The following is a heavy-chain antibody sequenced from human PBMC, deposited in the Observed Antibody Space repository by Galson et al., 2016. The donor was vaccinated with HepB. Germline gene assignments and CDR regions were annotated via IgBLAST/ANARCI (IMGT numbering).Heavy chain of an antibody. Sequence: SVKVSCKASGGTFSNYAIHWVRQAPGQGLEWMGVIIPVFGTSNFEQRFQGRVTITADEISDTDYMELTSLRFEDMGVYYCVVRILGGTDSAFDYWGQGTQVTVSS. D-gene: IGHD1-26*01. V-gene: IGHV1-69*13. CDR3: VVRILGGTDSAFDY. CDR1: GGTFSNYA. CDR2: IIPVFGTS. J-gene: IGHJ4*02.